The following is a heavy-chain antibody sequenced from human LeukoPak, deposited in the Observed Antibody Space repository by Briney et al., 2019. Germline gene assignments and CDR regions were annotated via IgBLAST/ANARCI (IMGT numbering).Heavy chain of an antibody. V-gene: IGHV4-39*01. J-gene: IGHJ4*02. CDR1: GGSITINNYY. CDR2: IVYSGTT. CDR3: ARHEVHPSFDS. Sequence: SETLSLTCTVSGGSITINNYYWAWIRQPPGQGLEWIGSIVYSGTTYYSPSLKSRVTISVDTSKNQFSLNLISVTAADTAVYYCARHEVHPSFDSWGQGTLVTVCS.